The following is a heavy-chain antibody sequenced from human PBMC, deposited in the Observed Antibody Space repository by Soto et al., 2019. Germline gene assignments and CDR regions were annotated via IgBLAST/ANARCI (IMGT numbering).Heavy chain of an antibody. CDR3: ARSYQPDRYTPHYYSYGMDV. V-gene: IGHV1-69*13. CDR1: GGTFSSYA. D-gene: IGHD2-2*01. J-gene: IGHJ6*02. CDR2: IIPIFGTA. Sequence: ASVKVSCKASGGTFSSYAISWVRQAPGQGLEWMGGIIPIFGTANYAQKFQGRVTITADESTSTAYMELSSLRSEDTAVYYCARSYQPDRYTPHYYSYGMDVWGQGTTVTVSS.